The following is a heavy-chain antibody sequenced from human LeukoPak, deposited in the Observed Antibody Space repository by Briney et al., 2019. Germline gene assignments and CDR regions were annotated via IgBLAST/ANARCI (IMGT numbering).Heavy chain of an antibody. CDR2: IYYSGST. CDR3: ARVGVSGSYPFDY. D-gene: IGHD1-26*01. V-gene: IGHV4-59*01. Sequence: PSETLSLTCTVSGGSISSYYWSWIRQPPGKGLEWIGYIYYSGSTNYNPSLKSRVTISVDTSKNQFSLKLSSVTAADTAVYYCARVGVSGSYPFDYWGQGTLVTVSS. CDR1: GGSISSYY. J-gene: IGHJ4*02.